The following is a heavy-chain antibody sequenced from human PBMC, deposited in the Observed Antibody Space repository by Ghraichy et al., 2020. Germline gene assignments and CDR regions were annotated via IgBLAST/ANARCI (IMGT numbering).Heavy chain of an antibody. CDR2: VHHGGSS. Sequence: SETLSLTCTVSDSVVTSPHYWSWIRQSPGKGLEWIVFVHHGGSSHSNPSLGSRVTMSVDTSKNQFSLKLTSVTAADTAMYYCASGLNLGYCTTSTCPFWFFDLWGRATLVTVSS. CDR3: ASGLNLGYCTTSTCPFWFFDL. D-gene: IGHD2-8*01. CDR1: DSVVTSPHY. J-gene: IGHJ2*01. V-gene: IGHV4-61*01.